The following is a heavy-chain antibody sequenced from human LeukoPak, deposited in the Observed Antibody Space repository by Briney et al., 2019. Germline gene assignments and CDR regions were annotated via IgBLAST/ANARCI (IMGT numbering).Heavy chain of an antibody. Sequence: GGSLRLSCAASGFAFSNYWMHWVRQAPGKGLVWVSRINTDGTSTSYADSVQGRFTISRDNAKNTLFLQMNTLRAEDTAVYYCASHYASGSSSGYWGQGTLVTVSS. J-gene: IGHJ4*02. V-gene: IGHV3-74*01. CDR1: GFAFSNYW. CDR2: INTDGTST. D-gene: IGHD3-10*01. CDR3: ASHYASGSSSGY.